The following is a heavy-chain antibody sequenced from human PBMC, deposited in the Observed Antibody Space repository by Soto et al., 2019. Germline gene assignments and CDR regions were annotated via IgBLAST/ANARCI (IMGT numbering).Heavy chain of an antibody. D-gene: IGHD2-2*01. V-gene: IGHV3-48*03. CDR3: VRDTMRASAAASLDY. J-gene: IGHJ4*02. CDR2: ISVSGNII. CDR1: GFTFGTYE. Sequence: RLSCAASGFTFGTYEFNWVRQAPGRGLEWISYISVSGNIIKYAESVKGRFTISRDNAENSLHLHMSNLRVDDTALYFCVRDTMRASAAASLDYWGQGTQVTVSS.